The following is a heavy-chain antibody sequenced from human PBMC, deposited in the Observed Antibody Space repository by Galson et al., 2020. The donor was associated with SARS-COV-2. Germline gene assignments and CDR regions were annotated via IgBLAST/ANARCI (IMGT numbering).Heavy chain of an antibody. V-gene: IGHV1-8*02. CDR2: MNPNSGNT. CDR1: GYTFTSYD. Sequence: ASVKVSCKASGYTFTSYDINWVRQATGQGLEWMGWMNPNSGNTGYAQKFQGRVTMTRNTSISTAYMELSSLRSEDTAVYYCARGHLLTIFGVVIGAFDIWGQGTMVTVSS. D-gene: IGHD3-3*01. J-gene: IGHJ3*02. CDR3: ARGHLLTIFGVVIGAFDI.